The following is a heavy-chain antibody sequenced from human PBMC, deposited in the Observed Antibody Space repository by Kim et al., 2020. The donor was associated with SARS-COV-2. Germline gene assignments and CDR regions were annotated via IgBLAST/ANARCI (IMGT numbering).Heavy chain of an antibody. J-gene: IGHJ6*02. CDR2: IGSSSSDI. D-gene: IGHD2-15*01. Sequence: GGSLRLSCGASGFTFSTYGMNWVRQAPGKGLEWVSSIGSSSSDIYYAESVKGRFTISRDNARNSLYLQMHSLRAEDTAVYYCAREVLASTYAMDVWGQGTTVTVSS. CDR1: GFTFSTYG. V-gene: IGHV3-21*06. CDR3: AREVLASTYAMDV.